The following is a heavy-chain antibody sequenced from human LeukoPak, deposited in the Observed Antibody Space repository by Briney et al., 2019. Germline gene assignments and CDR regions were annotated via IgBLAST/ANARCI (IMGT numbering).Heavy chain of an antibody. CDR3: ARDTYYYDSSGYLGYYYYYMDV. J-gene: IGHJ6*03. V-gene: IGHV4-39*02. CDR2: IYYSGST. Sequence: SETLSLTCTVSGGSISISSHYWAWIRQPPGKGLECIGNIYYSGSTHYNPSLKSRVTMSLDTSKNQFSLKLSSVTAADTAVYYCARDTYYYDSSGYLGYYYYYMDVWGKGTTVTVSS. D-gene: IGHD3-22*01. CDR1: GGSISISSHY.